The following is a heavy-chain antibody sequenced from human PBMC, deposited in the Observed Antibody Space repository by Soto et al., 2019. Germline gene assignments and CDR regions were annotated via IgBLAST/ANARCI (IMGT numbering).Heavy chain of an antibody. CDR2: IYYSGST. CDR3: ARDYSNYPSDPLTYGMDV. V-gene: IGHV4-39*02. CDR1: GGSISSSSYY. J-gene: IGHJ6*02. D-gene: IGHD4-4*01. Sequence: SETLSLTCTVPGGSISSSSYYWGWIRQPPGKGLEWIGSIYYSGSTYYNPSLKSRVTISVDTSKNQFSLKLSSVTAADTAVYYCARDYSNYPSDPLTYGMDVWGQGTTVT.